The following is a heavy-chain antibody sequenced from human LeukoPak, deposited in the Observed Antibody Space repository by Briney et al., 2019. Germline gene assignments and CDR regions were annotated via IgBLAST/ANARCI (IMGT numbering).Heavy chain of an antibody. CDR2: TYYRSKWYN. J-gene: IGHJ5*02. Sequence: SQTLSLTCAISGDSVSSNSAAWNWIGQSPSRGLEWLGRTYYRSKWYNDYAVSVKSRITINPDTSKNQFSLQLNSVTPEDTAVYYCASSPAAYYDFWSGYYGRIWPRVNWFDPWGQGTLVTVSS. CDR1: GDSVSSNSAA. D-gene: IGHD3-3*01. CDR3: ASSPAAYYDFWSGYYGRIWPRVNWFDP. V-gene: IGHV6-1*01.